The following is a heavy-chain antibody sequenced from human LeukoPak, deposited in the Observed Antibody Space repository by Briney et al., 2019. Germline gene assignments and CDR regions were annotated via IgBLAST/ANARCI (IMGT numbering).Heavy chain of an antibody. CDR2: ISTMSNYI. CDR1: GFDFSTYA. D-gene: IGHD5-12*01. J-gene: IGHJ5*02. Sequence: GGSLRLSCAASGFDFSTYAINWVRQAPGKGLEWVSSISTMSNYIFYGDSVKGRFTISRDNAKNSVYLQMNSLRPEDAAVYYCSRDRLGGLDLWGQGTLVTVSS. CDR3: SRDRLGGLDL. V-gene: IGHV3-21*01.